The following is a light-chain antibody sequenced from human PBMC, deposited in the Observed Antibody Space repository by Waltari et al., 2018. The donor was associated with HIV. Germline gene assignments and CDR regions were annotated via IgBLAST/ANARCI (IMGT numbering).Light chain of an antibody. Sequence: DIVMTQSPESLDVSLGERATINCKSSQTIFYKSNNKNYLAWYQRKPGQSPKLLVSWASNREFGVPDRFSGSGSGTDFTLTISSLQSEDVAVYYCQQFYRTPYTFGQGTRLEFK. CDR3: QQFYRTPYT. CDR1: QTIFYKSNNKNY. CDR2: WAS. V-gene: IGKV4-1*01. J-gene: IGKJ2*01.